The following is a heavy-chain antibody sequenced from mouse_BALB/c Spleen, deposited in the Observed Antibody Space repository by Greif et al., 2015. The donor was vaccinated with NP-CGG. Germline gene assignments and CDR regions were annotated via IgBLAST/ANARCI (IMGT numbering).Heavy chain of an antibody. CDR3: ARERTLLYYAMDY. D-gene: IGHD1-2*01. CDR2: INPSSGYT. V-gene: IGHV1-4*01. Sequence: VQLQQSGAELARPGASVKMSCKASGYTFTSYTMHWVEQRPGQGLEWIGYINPSSGYTNYNQKFKDKATLTADKSSSTAYMQLSSLTSEDSAVYYCARERTLLYYAMDYWGQGTSVTVSS. CDR1: GYTFTSYT. J-gene: IGHJ4*01.